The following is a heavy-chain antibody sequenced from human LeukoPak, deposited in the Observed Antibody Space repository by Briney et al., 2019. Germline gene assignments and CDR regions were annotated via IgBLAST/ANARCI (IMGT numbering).Heavy chain of an antibody. Sequence: GGCLRLSSAASGFTFSSYSMIWVRQAPGKGLEWGSSISRSGSYIYYADSVKGGFTISRDNAKNSLYLQKNTVRGDDTAVYYCANGSSPWGTFDIWGQGAMVTVSS. CDR1: GFTFSSYS. CDR3: ANGSSPWGTFDI. J-gene: IGHJ3*02. CDR2: ISRSGSYI. V-gene: IGHV3-21*01. D-gene: IGHD6-13*01.